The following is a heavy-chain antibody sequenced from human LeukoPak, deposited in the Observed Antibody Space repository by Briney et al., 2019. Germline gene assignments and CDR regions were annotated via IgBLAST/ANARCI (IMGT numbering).Heavy chain of an antibody. CDR2: IYSVGST. CDR3: AREELGSSLGFDP. Sequence: GESLRLSCAASGFTVSSNYMSWVRQAPGKGLEWVSVIYSVGSTYYADSVKGRFTISRDNSKNTLYLQMNSLRAEDTAVYHCAREELGSSLGFDPWGQGTLVTVSS. V-gene: IGHV3-53*05. D-gene: IGHD3-16*01. CDR1: GFTVSSNY. J-gene: IGHJ5*02.